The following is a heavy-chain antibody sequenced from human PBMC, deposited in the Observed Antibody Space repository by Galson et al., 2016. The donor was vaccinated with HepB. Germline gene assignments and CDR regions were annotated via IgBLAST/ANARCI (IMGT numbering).Heavy chain of an antibody. CDR3: ARSDYYGNSGNAFDI. D-gene: IGHD3-22*01. J-gene: IGHJ4*02. V-gene: IGHV4-59*01. CDR2: IFYSGST. CDR1: GGSTSYYY. Sequence: ETLSLTCTVSGGSTSYYYWNWMRQPPGKGLEWIGHIFYSGSTNYNPSLKSRVTISLDTSKNQFSLRLTSVSAADTAVYYCARSDYYGNSGNAFDIWGQGTLVTVSS.